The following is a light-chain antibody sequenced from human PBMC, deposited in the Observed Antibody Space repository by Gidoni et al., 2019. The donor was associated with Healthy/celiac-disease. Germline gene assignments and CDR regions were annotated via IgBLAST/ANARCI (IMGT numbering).Light chain of an antibody. CDR1: QSISSY. CDR3: QQSDSTPPT. J-gene: IGKJ4*01. Sequence: DIQMTQSPSSLSASVGDRVTITCRASQSISSYLNWYQQKPGKAPKLLIYAASSLQSGVPSRFSGSGSGTDFTLTISSLQHEDFATYYCQQSDSTPPTFGGGTKVEIK. V-gene: IGKV1-39*01. CDR2: AAS.